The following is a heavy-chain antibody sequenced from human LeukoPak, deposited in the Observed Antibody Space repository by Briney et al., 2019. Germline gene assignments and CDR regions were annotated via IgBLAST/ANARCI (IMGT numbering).Heavy chain of an antibody. CDR2: ISAYNGNT. Sequence: ASVKVSCKASGYTFTSYGISWVRQAPGQGLEWMGWISAYNGNTNYAQKLQGRVTMTTDTSTSTAYMELRSLRSDDTAVYYCARVVGYSGGWSQWYFDLWGRGTLVTVSS. J-gene: IGHJ2*01. D-gene: IGHD6-19*01. CDR1: GYTFTSYG. V-gene: IGHV1-18*01. CDR3: ARVVGYSGGWSQWYFDL.